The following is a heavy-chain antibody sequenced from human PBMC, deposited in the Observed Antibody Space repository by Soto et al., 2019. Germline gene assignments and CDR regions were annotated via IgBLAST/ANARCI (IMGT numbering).Heavy chain of an antibody. V-gene: IGHV4-30-4*01. CDR3: AREDVDIVALDY. Sequence: QVQLQESGPGLVKPSQTLSLTCTVSGGSISSGDYYWSWIRQPPGKGLEWIGYIYYSGSTYYNPSLNSRLTISVNTSKNQFSLKLSSVTAADTAVYYCAREDVDIVALDYWGQGTLVTVSS. CDR2: IYYSGST. D-gene: IGHD5-12*01. CDR1: GGSISSGDYY. J-gene: IGHJ4*02.